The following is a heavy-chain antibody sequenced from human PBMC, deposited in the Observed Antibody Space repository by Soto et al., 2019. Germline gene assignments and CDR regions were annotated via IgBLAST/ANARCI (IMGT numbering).Heavy chain of an antibody. CDR2: IGSAGDT. Sequence: EVQLVESGGGLVQPGGSLRLSCAASGFTFSSYDMHWVRQATGKGLEWVSAIGSAGDTYYPGSVKGRFTIFRENAKNSLYLQMNSLRAEDTAVYYCARVKSSGWYFFDYWGQGTLVTVSS. V-gene: IGHV3-13*01. CDR1: GFTFSSYD. CDR3: ARVKSSGWYFFDY. D-gene: IGHD6-19*01. J-gene: IGHJ4*02.